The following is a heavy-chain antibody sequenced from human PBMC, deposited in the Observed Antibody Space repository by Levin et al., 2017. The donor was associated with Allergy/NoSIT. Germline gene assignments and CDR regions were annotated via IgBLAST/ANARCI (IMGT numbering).Heavy chain of an antibody. CDR1: GYNFPTYW. J-gene: IGHJ4*02. CDR3: ARGVGTMGHFDY. Sequence: GGSLRLSCKGSGYNFPTYWIAWVRQMPGKGLEWMGIVWPGDSDARYSPSFQGQVTFSADKSISIAYLQWSSLKASDTAMYYCARGVGTMGHFDYWGQGTLVTVSS. CDR2: VWPGDSDA. V-gene: IGHV5-51*01. D-gene: IGHD2-2*01.